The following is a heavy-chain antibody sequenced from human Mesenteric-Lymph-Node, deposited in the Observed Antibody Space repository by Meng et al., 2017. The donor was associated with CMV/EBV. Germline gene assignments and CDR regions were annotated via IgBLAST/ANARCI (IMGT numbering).Heavy chain of an antibody. D-gene: IGHD6-13*01. Sequence: KGSEYTFTSYWIAWVRQMPGKGLEWMGIIYPADSYTRYSPSFQGQVTISADKSVNTAYLQWSSLKASDSAMYYCARRTGYSSNWFFDYWGQGTLVTVSS. CDR3: ARRTGYSSNWFFDY. CDR2: IYPADSYT. V-gene: IGHV5-51*01. CDR1: EYTFTSYW. J-gene: IGHJ4*02.